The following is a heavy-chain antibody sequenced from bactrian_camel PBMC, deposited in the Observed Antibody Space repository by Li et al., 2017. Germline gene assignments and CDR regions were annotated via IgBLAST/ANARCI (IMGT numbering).Heavy chain of an antibody. CDR2: IFRDGDS. D-gene: IGHD5*01. Sequence: VQLVESGGGSVQAGGSLRLSCKVSGYIASSNCIGWFRQAPGFEREGVASIFRDGDSYYAASVEGRFTISQENARNTVYLEMNNLQPGDTAMYYCAATWGCGARCFNPSLYSYWGQGTQVTV. CDR1: GYIASSNC. CDR3: AATWGCGARCFNPSLYSY. V-gene: IGHV3S10*01. J-gene: IGHJ4*01.